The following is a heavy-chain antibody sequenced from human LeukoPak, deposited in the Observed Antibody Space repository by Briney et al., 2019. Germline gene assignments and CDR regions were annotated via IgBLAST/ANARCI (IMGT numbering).Heavy chain of an antibody. CDR1: GVSISSSEW. Sequence: SETLSLTCTVSGVSISSSEWWIWVRQPPGQGLEWIGEIHRAGRTRYNPSLKSRVTMSMDYSKNQFSLNVSSVTAADTAIYYCGKTDIYFNPIDYWGPGSLVTVSS. V-gene: IGHV4-4*02. J-gene: IGHJ4*02. CDR3: GKTDIYFNPIDY. CDR2: IHRAGRT. D-gene: IGHD3-9*01.